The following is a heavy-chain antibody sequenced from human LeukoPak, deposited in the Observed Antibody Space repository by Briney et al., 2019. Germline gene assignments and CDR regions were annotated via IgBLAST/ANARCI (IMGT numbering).Heavy chain of an antibody. V-gene: IGHV3-11*04. CDR1: GFTFSDYD. CDR2: ISRSGSTI. D-gene: IGHD6-19*01. CDR3: ARQRGIAVAGNSWFSEDKYYFDY. J-gene: IGHJ4*02. Sequence: TGGSLRLSCAAFGFTFSDYDMSWIRQAPGKGLEWVSSISRSGSTIYYADSVKGRFTISRDNAKNSLYLQMNSLRAEDTAMYYCARQRGIAVAGNSWFSEDKYYFDYWGQGTLVTVSS.